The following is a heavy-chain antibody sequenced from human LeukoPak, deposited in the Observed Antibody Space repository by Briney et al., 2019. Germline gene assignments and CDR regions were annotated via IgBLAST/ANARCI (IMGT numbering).Heavy chain of an antibody. CDR1: GYTFTNYD. CDR2: MSPNNGDT. D-gene: IGHD7-27*01. J-gene: IGHJ4*02. V-gene: IGHV1-8*01. CDR3: ARNPPGTGDFNS. Sequence: GASVKVSCKTSGYTFTNYDINWVRQATGQGLEWLGWMSPNNGDTGYAQKFQGRVTMTRDTSTNTAYMELRGLTSEDTAVYYCARNPPGTGDFNSWGQGALVTVSS.